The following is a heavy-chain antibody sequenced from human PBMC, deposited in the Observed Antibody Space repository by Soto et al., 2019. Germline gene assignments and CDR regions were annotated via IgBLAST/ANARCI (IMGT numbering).Heavy chain of an antibody. V-gene: IGHV4-59*04. D-gene: IGHD3-22*01. CDR2: IYYSGST. Sequence: SETLSLTCTVSGGFISSYYWSWIQQPAGKGLEWIGNIYYSGSTYYNPSLKSRVTISVDTSKNQFSLKLSSLTAADTAVYYCARRAPIPDSSGYYLDYWGQGALVTVSS. CDR3: ARRAPIPDSSGYYLDY. J-gene: IGHJ4*02. CDR1: GGFISSYY.